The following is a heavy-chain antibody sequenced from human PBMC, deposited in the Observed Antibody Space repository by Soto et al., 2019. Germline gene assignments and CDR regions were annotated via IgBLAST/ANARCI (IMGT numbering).Heavy chain of an antibody. CDR3: AKDGLMREATADNYHKYV. CDR1: GFTFGSYG. V-gene: IGHV3-23*01. D-gene: IGHD2-8*01. Sequence: GGSLRLSCAASGFTFGSYGMRWVRQAPGKGLVWVSGISDSGGRIDYADSVKGRFTISRDNAKNTLYLQMNSLRAGDTAVYNYAKDGLMREATADNYHKYVWSQGTTVTVSS. CDR2: ISDSGGRI. J-gene: IGHJ6*02.